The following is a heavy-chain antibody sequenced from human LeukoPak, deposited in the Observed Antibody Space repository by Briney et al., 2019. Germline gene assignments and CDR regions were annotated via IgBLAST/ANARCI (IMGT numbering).Heavy chain of an antibody. CDR2: ISAYNGNT. CDR3: AREPRSGNDY. CDR1: GYTLTELS. D-gene: IGHD2-15*01. V-gene: IGHV1-18*01. J-gene: IGHJ4*02. Sequence: ASVKVSCKVSGYTLTELSMHWVRQAPGQGLEWMGWISAYNGNTNYAQKLQGRVTMTTDTTTSTAYMELRSLRSDDTAVYYCAREPRSGNDYWGQGTLVTVSS.